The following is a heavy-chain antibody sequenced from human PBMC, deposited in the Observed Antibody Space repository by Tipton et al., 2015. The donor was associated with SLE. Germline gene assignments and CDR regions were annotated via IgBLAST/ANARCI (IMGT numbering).Heavy chain of an antibody. CDR2: IYPTGNT. CDR1: GGSFSGYY. CDR3: ARSEKWLQPYFDY. J-gene: IGHJ4*02. V-gene: IGHV4-59*10. Sequence: TLSLTCAVYGGSFSGYYWSWIRQPAGKGLEWIGRIYPTGNTNYSPSLKSRVTISVATSKNQLSLRLNSVTAADTAVYYCARSEKWLQPYFDYWGQGTLVTVSS. D-gene: IGHD5-24*01.